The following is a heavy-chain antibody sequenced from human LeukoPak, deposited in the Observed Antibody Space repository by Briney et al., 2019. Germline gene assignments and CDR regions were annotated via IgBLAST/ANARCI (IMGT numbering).Heavy chain of an antibody. CDR2: IPSDGSNK. J-gene: IGHJ4*02. V-gene: IGHV3-30*18. Sequence: GGSLRLSCAASGFTFSTYGMHWVRQAPGKGLEWVAVIPSDGSNKFYADSVKGRFTISRDNSKNTLYLQMNSLRTEDTAVYYCAKSSVPAALIDSWGQGTLVTVSS. CDR3: AKSSVPAALIDS. D-gene: IGHD2-2*01. CDR1: GFTFSTYG.